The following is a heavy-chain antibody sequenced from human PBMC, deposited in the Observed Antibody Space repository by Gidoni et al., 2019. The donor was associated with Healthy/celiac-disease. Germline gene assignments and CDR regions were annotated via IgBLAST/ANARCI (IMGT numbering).Heavy chain of an antibody. V-gene: IGHV1-69*04. CDR3: ARERYYYDSSGYYQYYFDY. CDR1: SYA. J-gene: IGHJ4*02. D-gene: IGHD3-22*01. CDR2: IIPILGIA. Sequence: SYAISWVRQAPGQGLEWMGRIIPILGIANYAQKFQGRVTITADKSTSTAYMELSSLRSEDTAVYYCARERYYYDSSGYYQYYFDYWGQATLVTVSS.